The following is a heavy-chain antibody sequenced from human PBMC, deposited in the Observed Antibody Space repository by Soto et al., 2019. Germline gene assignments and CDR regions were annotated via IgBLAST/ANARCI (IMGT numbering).Heavy chain of an antibody. V-gene: IGHV4-39*01. CDR2: IYYSGST. Sequence: SETLSLTCTDSGGSISSSSYYWGWIRQPPGKGLEWIGSIYYSGSTYYNPSLKSRVTISVDTSKNQFSLKLSSVTAADTAVYYCARSFYSLSSLDYWGQGTLVTVSS. D-gene: IGHD4-4*01. CDR1: GGSISSSSYY. J-gene: IGHJ4*02. CDR3: ARSFYSLSSLDY.